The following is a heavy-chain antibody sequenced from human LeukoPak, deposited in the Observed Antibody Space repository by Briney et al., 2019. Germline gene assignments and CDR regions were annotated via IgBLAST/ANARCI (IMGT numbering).Heavy chain of an antibody. CDR1: GFTFSSYA. V-gene: IGHV3-30-3*01. J-gene: IGHJ6*02. CDR2: ISYDGSNK. D-gene: IGHD1-26*01. Sequence: GGSLRLSCAASGFTFSSYAMHWVRQAPGKGLEWVAVISYDGSNKYYADSVKGRFTISRDNSKNTLYLQMNSLRAEDTAVYYCARDGIEAGLDPYYYYGMDVWGQGTTVTASS. CDR3: ARDGIEAGLDPYYYYGMDV.